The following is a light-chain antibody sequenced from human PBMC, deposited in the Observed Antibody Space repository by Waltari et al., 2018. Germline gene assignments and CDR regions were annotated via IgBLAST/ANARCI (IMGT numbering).Light chain of an antibody. Sequence: SYDLTQPPSVSVSPGQTLTIPRPGNTMASRYTCWYQQRAGQSPIMLIFQDSKRPSGIPERFSGSNSGNTAALTISGAQSMDEADYYCQTWVNGTVIFGGGTKVTVL. CDR1: TMASRY. CDR2: QDS. CDR3: QTWVNGTVI. V-gene: IGLV3-1*01. J-gene: IGLJ2*01.